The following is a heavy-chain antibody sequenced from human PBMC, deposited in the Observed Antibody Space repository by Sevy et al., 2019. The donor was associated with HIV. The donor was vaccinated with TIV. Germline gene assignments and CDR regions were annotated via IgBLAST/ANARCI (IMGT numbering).Heavy chain of an antibody. CDR3: ARDVSSGHTADSYYYYYGFDV. D-gene: IGHD6-19*01. CDR1: GFTFDAHA. V-gene: IGHV3-9*01. CDR2: INWNSGII. J-gene: IGHJ6*02. Sequence: GGSLRLSCAASGFTFDAHAMHWVRQSPGKGLEWVSGINWNSGIIAYADSVKGRFTISRDNAKNSLHLQMNSLRTEDTALYFCARDVSSGHTADSYYYYYGFDVRGQGTTVTVSS.